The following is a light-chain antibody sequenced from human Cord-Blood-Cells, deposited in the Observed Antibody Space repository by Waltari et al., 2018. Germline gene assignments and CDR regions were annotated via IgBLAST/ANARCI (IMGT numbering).Light chain of an antibody. Sequence: QSALTQPASVSGSPGQSITLSCTGTSSDVGSYNLVSWYQQHPGNAPKLMIYEGIKRPSGGSNRFSGSKSGNTASLTMAGLQAEDEADYYCCSYAGSSTFVVFGGGTKLSVL. V-gene: IGLV2-23*03. CDR1: SSDVGSYNL. J-gene: IGLJ2*01. CDR2: EGI. CDR3: CSYAGSSTFVV.